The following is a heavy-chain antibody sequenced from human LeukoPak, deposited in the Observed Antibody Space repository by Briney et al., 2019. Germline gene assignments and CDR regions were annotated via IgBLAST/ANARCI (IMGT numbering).Heavy chain of an antibody. Sequence: GGALRLSCAASGFSLSDYGLHWVGQGPGKGVEWLAVINYDGSNRFYADSVKGRFTISKDSSENTLYLQMNSLRAEDTAMYYCARWGGTRQFYFDYWGQGILATVPS. D-gene: IGHD3-16*01. CDR2: INYDGSNR. J-gene: IGHJ4*02. CDR1: GFSLSDYG. V-gene: IGHV3-33*01. CDR3: ARWGGTRQFYFDY.